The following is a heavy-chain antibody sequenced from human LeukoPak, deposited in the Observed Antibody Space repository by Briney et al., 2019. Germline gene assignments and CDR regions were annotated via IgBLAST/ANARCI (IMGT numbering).Heavy chain of an antibody. CDR1: GFTFSSYS. D-gene: IGHD4-23*01. V-gene: IGHV3-48*01. J-gene: IGHJ4*02. CDR2: ISSSSSTI. Sequence: PGGSLRLSCAASGFTFSSYSMNWVRQAPGKGLEWVSYISSSSSTIYYADSVKGRFTISRDNAKNSLYLQMNSLRAEDTAVYYCARGGVVKDYWGQGTLVTVSS. CDR3: ARGGVVKDY.